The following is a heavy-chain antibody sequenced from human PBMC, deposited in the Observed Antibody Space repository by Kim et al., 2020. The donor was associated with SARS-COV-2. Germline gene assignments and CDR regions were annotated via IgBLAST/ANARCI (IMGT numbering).Heavy chain of an antibody. Sequence: SETLSLTCAVSGGSISSGDYLWSWIRQHPGKGLEWIGYIFHSGSSDYNPSLKSRLSISMETSKNQFSLKLTSVTAAATADYFCARFHFFD. J-gene: IGHJ3*01. CDR1: GGSISSGDYL. V-gene: IGHV4-31*11. CDR2: IFHSGSS. CDR3: ARFHFFD. D-gene: IGHD3-3*02.